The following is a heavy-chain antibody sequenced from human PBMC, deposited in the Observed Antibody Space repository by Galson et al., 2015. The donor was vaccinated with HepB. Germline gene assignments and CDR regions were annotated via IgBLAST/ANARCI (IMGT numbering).Heavy chain of an antibody. D-gene: IGHD5-18*01. CDR3: ALSYGYPGNMDV. V-gene: IGHV2-70*04. Sequence: PALVEPTQTLTLTCTLSGFSLRTSGMRVSWIRQPPGKSLEWLARIDWDDDKFYRTSLKTRLTISKDTSKNQVVFTMTKMDPVHTATYYFALSYGYPGNMDVWGKGTTVTVSS. J-gene: IGHJ6*03. CDR2: IDWDDDK. CDR1: GFSLRTSGMR.